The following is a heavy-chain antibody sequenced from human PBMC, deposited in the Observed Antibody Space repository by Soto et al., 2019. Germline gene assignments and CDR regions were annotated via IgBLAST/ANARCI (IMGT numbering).Heavy chain of an antibody. J-gene: IGHJ4*02. CDR3: AKRRGAGGHFDY. CDR2: VSIGGST. CDR1: GFTFSSYA. D-gene: IGHD2-15*01. V-gene: IGHV3-23*01. Sequence: DVQLLESGGGLVQPEGSLRLSCAASGFTFSSYAMGWVRQGSGKGLEWVAVVSIGGSTHYADSVRGRFTISRDNSKNTLSLQMNSLTAEDTAVYFCAKRRGAGGHFDYWGQGALVTVSS.